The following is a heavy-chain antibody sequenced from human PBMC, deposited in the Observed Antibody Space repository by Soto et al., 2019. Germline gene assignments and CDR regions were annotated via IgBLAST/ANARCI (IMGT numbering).Heavy chain of an antibody. CDR2: ISSSSSYI. CDR1: GFTFSSYS. CDR3: ARGEGPSYNWFDP. D-gene: IGHD2-2*01. Sequence: GGSLSLSCAASGFTFSSYSMNWVRQAPGKGLEWVSSISSSSSYIYYADSVKGRFTISRDNAKNSLYLQMNSLRAEDTAVYYCARGEGPSYNWFDPWGQGTLVTVSS. V-gene: IGHV3-21*01. J-gene: IGHJ5*02.